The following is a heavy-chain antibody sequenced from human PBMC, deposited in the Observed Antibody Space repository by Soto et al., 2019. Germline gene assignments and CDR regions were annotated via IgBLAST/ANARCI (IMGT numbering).Heavy chain of an antibody. CDR3: AKDLIAGNGVWEAFDM. D-gene: IGHD2-8*01. V-gene: IGHV3-23*01. J-gene: IGHJ3*02. Sequence: PGGSLRLSCAASGFSFSAYAMNWVRQAPGKGLQWVSGLVGSGADKNYADSVRGRFTVSRDNSKNTLYLQMNSLRDEVTAVYYCAKDLIAGNGVWEAFDMWGRGTKVTVSS. CDR1: GFSFSAYA. CDR2: LVGSGADK.